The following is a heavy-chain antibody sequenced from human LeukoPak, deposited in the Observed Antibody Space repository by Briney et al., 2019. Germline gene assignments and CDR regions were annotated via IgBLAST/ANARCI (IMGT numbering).Heavy chain of an antibody. CDR1: GFTFSSSW. CDR3: ARDSAYNAFDY. D-gene: IGHD5-24*01. V-gene: IGHV3-7*05. J-gene: IGHJ4*02. Sequence: GGSLRLSCADSGFTFSSSWMTWVRQAPGKGLEWVANINQDGSQKNYMDSVKGRFTISRDNPKNSLYLQMNSLRAEDTAMYYCARDSAYNAFDYWGPGTLVTVSS. CDR2: INQDGSQK.